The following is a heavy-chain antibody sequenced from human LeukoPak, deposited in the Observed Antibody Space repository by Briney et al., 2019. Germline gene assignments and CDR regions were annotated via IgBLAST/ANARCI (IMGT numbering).Heavy chain of an antibody. CDR3: ARDAGIQLWLRGWFDP. Sequence: SETLSLTCAVYGGSFSGYYWSWIRQPPGKGLEWIGEINHSGSTNYNPSLKSRVTISVDTSKNQFSLKLSSVTAADTAVYYCARDAGIQLWLRGWFDPWGQGTLVTVSS. CDR2: INHSGST. D-gene: IGHD5-18*01. CDR1: GGSFSGYY. J-gene: IGHJ5*02. V-gene: IGHV4-34*01.